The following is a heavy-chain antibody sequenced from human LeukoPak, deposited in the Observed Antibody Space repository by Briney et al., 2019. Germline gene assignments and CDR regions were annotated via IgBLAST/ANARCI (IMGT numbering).Heavy chain of an antibody. CDR2: IKPSGGDT. V-gene: IGHV1-46*01. J-gene: IGHJ3*02. CDR1: GYTFTDYN. D-gene: IGHD3-9*01. Sequence: GASVKVSCKTSGYTFTDYNLHWVRQAPGQRLEWMGIIKPSGGDTSYAQTFQGRVFMTRDTSTSTVYMELSSLKSEDTAVYYCARSDILTGYRTGYAFDIWGQGTMVTVSS. CDR3: ARSDILTGYRTGYAFDI.